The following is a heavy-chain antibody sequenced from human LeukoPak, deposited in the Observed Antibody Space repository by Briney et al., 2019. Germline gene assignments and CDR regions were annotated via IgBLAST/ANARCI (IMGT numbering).Heavy chain of an antibody. CDR3: ATGRTKWDLLNY. Sequence: GSSVKVSCKASGGTFSSYAISWVRQAPGQGLEWMGGIIPIFGTANYAQKFQGRVTITTDESTSTAYMELSSLRSEDTAVYYCATGRTKWDLLNYWGQGTLVTDSS. D-gene: IGHD1-26*01. V-gene: IGHV1-69*05. CDR2: IIPIFGTA. CDR1: GGTFSSYA. J-gene: IGHJ4*02.